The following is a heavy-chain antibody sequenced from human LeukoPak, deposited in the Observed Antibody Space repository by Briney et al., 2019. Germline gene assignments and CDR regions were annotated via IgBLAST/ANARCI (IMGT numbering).Heavy chain of an antibody. J-gene: IGHJ1*01. CDR2: ISGNGVST. CDR1: GFTFSMSA. D-gene: IGHD5-24*01. V-gene: IGHV3-64D*06. CDR3: VGDGRDGYNRYFHH. Sequence: PGGSLGLSCSASGFTFSMSAMHWVRQAPGKGLQYVSVISGNGVSTSYADSVKGRFTISRDNSKNTVYLQMSSLRAEDTAVYYCVGDGRDGYNRYFHHWGQGTLVTVSS.